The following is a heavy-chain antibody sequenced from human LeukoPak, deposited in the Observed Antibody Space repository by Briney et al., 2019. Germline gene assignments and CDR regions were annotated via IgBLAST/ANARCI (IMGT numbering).Heavy chain of an antibody. CDR2: IKQDGREK. J-gene: IGHJ4*02. Sequence: PGGSLRLSCAASGFIFNNYWLTWVRQSPGKGLEWLASIKQDGREKKYVDSVKGRLTISRDNAKNSLYLQMNTLRAEDTAVYYCARFSSLEELSLFRYWGQGTLVTVSS. CDR1: GFIFNNYW. D-gene: IGHD3-16*02. CDR3: ARFSSLEELSLFRY. V-gene: IGHV3-7*01.